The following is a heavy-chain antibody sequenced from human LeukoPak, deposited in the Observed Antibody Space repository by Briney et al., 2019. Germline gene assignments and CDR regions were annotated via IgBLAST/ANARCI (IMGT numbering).Heavy chain of an antibody. CDR1: GGSISSYY. D-gene: IGHD3/OR15-3a*01. J-gene: IGHJ4*02. CDR3: ARSHSVWTSFDY. CDR2: IYYSGGT. V-gene: IGHV4-59*01. Sequence: SETLSLTCTVSGGSISSYYWSWIRQPPGKGLEWIGYIYYSGGTNYNPSLKSRVTISVDTSKNQFSLKLSSVTAADTAVYYCARSHSVWTSFDYWGQGTLVTVSS.